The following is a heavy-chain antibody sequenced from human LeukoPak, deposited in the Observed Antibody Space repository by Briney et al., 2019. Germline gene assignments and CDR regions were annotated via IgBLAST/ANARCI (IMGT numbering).Heavy chain of an antibody. Sequence: SVKVSCKASGGTFSSYAISWVRQAPGQGLEWMGRIIPIFGIANYAQKFQGRVTITADKSTSTAYMELSSLRSEDTAVYYCAREWRQLWFTPLCSDGMDVWGQGTTVTVSS. CDR1: GGTFSSYA. CDR2: IIPIFGIA. V-gene: IGHV1-69*04. D-gene: IGHD5-18*01. J-gene: IGHJ6*02. CDR3: AREWRQLWFTPLCSDGMDV.